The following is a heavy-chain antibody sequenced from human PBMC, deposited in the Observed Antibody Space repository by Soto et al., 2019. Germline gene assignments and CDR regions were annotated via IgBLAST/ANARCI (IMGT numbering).Heavy chain of an antibody. CDR2: IYYSGST. V-gene: IGHV4-59*01. D-gene: IGHD2-15*01. J-gene: IGHJ4*02. CDR3: GRDSGVSYKDY. CDR1: GGSISSYY. Sequence: SETLSLTCTVSGGSISSYYWSWIRQPPGKGLEWIGYIYYSGSTNYNPSLKSRVTISVDTSKNQFSLKLSSVTAADTAGYYCGRDSGVSYKDYWGQGTLVTVSS.